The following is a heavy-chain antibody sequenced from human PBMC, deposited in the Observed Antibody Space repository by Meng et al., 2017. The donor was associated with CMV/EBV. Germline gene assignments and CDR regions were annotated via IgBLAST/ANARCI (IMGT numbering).Heavy chain of an antibody. V-gene: IGHV1-2*02. CDR2: INPNSGGT. D-gene: IGHD2-2*01. Sequence: ASVKVSCKASGYTFTGYYMHWVRQAPGQGLEWMGWINPNSGGTNYAQKFQGRVTMTRDTSISTAYMELSRLRSDDTAVYYCARESTYCSSTSCYHYYGMDVWGQGTTVTVSS. J-gene: IGHJ6*02. CDR3: ARESTYCSSTSCYHYYGMDV. CDR1: GYTFTGYY.